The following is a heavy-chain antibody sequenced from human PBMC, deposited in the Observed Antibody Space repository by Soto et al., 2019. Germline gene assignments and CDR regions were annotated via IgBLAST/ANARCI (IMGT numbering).Heavy chain of an antibody. CDR1: GYTLTELS. V-gene: IGHV1-24*01. D-gene: IGHD1-1*01. CDR3: AADNSERYYGMDV. J-gene: IGHJ6*02. CDR2: FDPEDGGET. Sequence: ASVKVSCKVSGYTLTELSMHWVRQAPGKGLEWMGGFDPEDGGETIYAEKFQGRVSMTEDTSTDTAYMELSSLRSEDTAVCYCAADNSERYYGMDVWGQGTTVTVSS.